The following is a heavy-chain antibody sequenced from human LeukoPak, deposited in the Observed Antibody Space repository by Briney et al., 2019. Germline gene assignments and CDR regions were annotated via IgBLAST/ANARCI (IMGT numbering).Heavy chain of an antibody. CDR1: GFTFSSYW. J-gene: IGHJ6*02. CDR2: IKQDGSEK. V-gene: IGHV3-7*03. Sequence: GGSLRLSCAASGFTFSSYWMSWVRQAPGKGLEWVANIKQDGSEKYYVDSVKGRFTISRDNAKNSLYLQMNSLRAEDTAVYYCARGGYSSGWYYYGMDVWGQGTTVTVSS. CDR3: ARGGYSSGWYYYGMDV. D-gene: IGHD6-25*01.